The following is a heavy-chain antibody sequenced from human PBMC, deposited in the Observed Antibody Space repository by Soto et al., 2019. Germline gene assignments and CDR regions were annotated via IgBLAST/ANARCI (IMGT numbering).Heavy chain of an antibody. D-gene: IGHD4-4*01. CDR1: GGSISSGGYY. J-gene: IGHJ6*02. CDR2: IYYSGST. V-gene: IGHV4-31*03. CDR3: ARVDYTVYYYGMDV. Sequence: QVQLQESGPGLVKPSQTLSLTCTVSGGSISSGGYYWSWIRQHPGKGLEWIGYIYYSGSTYYNPSLKSRVTISVASSKNQFSLKLSSVTAADTAVYYCARVDYTVYYYGMDVWGQGTTVTVSS.